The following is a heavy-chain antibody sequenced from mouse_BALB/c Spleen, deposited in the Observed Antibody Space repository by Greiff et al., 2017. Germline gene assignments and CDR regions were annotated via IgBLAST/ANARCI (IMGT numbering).Heavy chain of an antibody. D-gene: IGHD1-1*01. J-gene: IGHJ2*01. CDR2: ILPGSGST. V-gene: IGHV1-9*01. Sequence: QVQLQQSGAELMKPGASVKISCKATGYTFSSYWIEWVKQRPGHGLEWIGEILPGSGSTNYNEKFKGKATFTADTSSNTAYMQLSSLTSEDSAVYYCARSGYYGSSPFDDWGQGTTLTVSS. CDR1: GYTFSSYW. CDR3: ARSGYYGSSPFDD.